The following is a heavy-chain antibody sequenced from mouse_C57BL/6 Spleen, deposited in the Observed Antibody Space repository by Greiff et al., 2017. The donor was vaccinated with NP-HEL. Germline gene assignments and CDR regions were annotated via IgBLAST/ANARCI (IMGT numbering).Heavy chain of an antibody. J-gene: IGHJ1*03. CDR1: GYTFTDYY. CDR2: INPNNGGT. D-gene: IGHD4-1*01. Sequence: EVQLQQSGPELVKPGASVKISCKASGYTFTDYYMNWVKQSHGKSLEWIGDINPNNGGTSYNQKFKGKATLTVDKSSSTAYMELRSLTSEDSAVYYCARAPTGWYFDVWGTGTTVTVSS. V-gene: IGHV1-26*01. CDR3: ARAPTGWYFDV.